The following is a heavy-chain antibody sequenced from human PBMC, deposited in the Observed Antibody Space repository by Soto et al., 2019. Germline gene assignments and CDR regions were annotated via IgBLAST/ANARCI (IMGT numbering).Heavy chain of an antibody. CDR1: GFDFTTYA. Sequence: PGGSLRLSCAVTGFDFTTYAMHWVRQTPDKGLEWVAIIWFDGIKEFYAESARGRFTISIDTSKNTVFLQMNNVRAEDTALYYCTRATFDVWGQGTTVTVSS. CDR2: IWFDGIKE. CDR3: TRATFDV. J-gene: IGHJ6*02. V-gene: IGHV3-33*02.